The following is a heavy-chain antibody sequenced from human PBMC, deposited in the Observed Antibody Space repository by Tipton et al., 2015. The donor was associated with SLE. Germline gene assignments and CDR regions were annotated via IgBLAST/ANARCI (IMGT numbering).Heavy chain of an antibody. CDR3: ARGRRSIAARRGPAFDY. CDR1: GGSISSYY. Sequence: TLSLTCTVSGGSISSYYWSWIRQPAGKGLEWIGRIYTSGSTNYNPSLKSRVTMSVDTSKNQFSLKLSSVTAADTAVYYCARGRRSIAARRGPAFDYWGQGTLVSVSS. J-gene: IGHJ4*02. V-gene: IGHV4-4*07. CDR2: IYTSGST. D-gene: IGHD6-6*01.